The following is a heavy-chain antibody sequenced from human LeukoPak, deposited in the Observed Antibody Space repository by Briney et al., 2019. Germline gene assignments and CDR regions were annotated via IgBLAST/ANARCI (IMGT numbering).Heavy chain of an antibody. CDR1: GFTFSSYA. Sequence: SGGSLRLSCAASGFTFSSYAMHWVRQAPGKGLEWVSTIYSGGNTYYSDSVKGRFTISRDNSKNTVYLQMNNLRGDDTAVYYCARDLAAGNYWGQGTLVSVSS. CDR3: ARDLAAGNY. V-gene: IGHV3-66*01. J-gene: IGHJ4*02. CDR2: IYSGGNT. D-gene: IGHD6-25*01.